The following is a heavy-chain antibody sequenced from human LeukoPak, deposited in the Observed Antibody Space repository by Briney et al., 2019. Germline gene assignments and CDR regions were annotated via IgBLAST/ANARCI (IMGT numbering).Heavy chain of an antibody. CDR1: GFIFSKDW. D-gene: IGHD3-10*01. CDR3: ASYNAFDAFKI. J-gene: IGHJ3*02. Sequence: GGSLRLSCAASGFIFSKDWMSWVRQAPGKGLEWVGRIKSKTDGGTADYAAPVKGRFTISRDDSKNTLYLQMNSLKDEDTALYYCASYNAFDAFKIWGQGTMVTVSS. V-gene: IGHV3-15*01. CDR2: IKSKTDGGTA.